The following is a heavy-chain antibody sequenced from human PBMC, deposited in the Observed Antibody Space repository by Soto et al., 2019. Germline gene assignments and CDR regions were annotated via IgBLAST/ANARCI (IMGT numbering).Heavy chain of an antibody. CDR2: IGSSSSYI. J-gene: IGHJ4*02. CDR1: GFTFSSYT. D-gene: IGHD3-3*01. Sequence: EVQLVESGGGLVKPGGSLRLSCAASGFTFSSYTMNWVRQAPGKGLEWLSSIGSSSSYIYYADSVKGRFTISRDNAKNSLFLQMNSLRAEDTAVYYCARGVAHLPGTIFGVLTTFDYWGQGTLVTVSS. V-gene: IGHV3-21*01. CDR3: ARGVAHLPGTIFGVLTTFDY.